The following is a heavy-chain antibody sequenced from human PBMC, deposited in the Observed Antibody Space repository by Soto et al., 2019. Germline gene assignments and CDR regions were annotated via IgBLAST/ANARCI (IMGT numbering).Heavy chain of an antibody. V-gene: IGHV3-23*01. CDR2: ISGSGGST. J-gene: IGHJ6*02. Sequence: LRLSCAAFGFTFSSYAMSWVRQAPGKGLEWVSAISGSGGSTYYADSVKGRFTISRDNSKNTLYLQMNSLRAEDTAVYYCAKDLVAAARYYYGMDVWGQGTTVTVSS. D-gene: IGHD6-13*01. CDR1: GFTFSSYA. CDR3: AKDLVAAARYYYGMDV.